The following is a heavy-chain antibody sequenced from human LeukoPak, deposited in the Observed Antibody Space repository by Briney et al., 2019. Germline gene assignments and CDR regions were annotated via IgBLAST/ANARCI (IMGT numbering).Heavy chain of an antibody. V-gene: IGHV3-23*01. CDR2: ISGSGGST. Sequence: PGGSLRLSCAASGFTFSSYAMSWVRQAPGKGLEWVSAISGSGGSTYYADSVKGRFTISRDNSKNTLYLQMNSLRAEDTAVYYCANPIAAAYPARYFQHWGQGTLVTVSS. CDR1: GFTFSSYA. D-gene: IGHD6-13*01. J-gene: IGHJ1*01. CDR3: ANPIAAAYPARYFQH.